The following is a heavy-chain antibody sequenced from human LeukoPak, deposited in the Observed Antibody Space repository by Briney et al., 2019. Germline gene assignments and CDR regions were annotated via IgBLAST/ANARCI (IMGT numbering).Heavy chain of an antibody. CDR3: ARGPPHQNWFDP. Sequence: PLETLSLTCTVSGGSISSYYWSWIRQPPGKGLEWIGYIYTSGSTNYNPSLESRVTISVDTSKNQFSLKLSSVTAADTAVYYCARGPPHQNWFDPWGQGTLVTVSS. CDR1: GGSISSYY. CDR2: IYTSGST. V-gene: IGHV4-4*09. J-gene: IGHJ5*02.